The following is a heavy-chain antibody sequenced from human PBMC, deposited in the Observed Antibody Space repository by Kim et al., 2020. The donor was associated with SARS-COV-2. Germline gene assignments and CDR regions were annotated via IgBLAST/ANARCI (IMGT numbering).Heavy chain of an antibody. D-gene: IGHD2-15*01. J-gene: IGHJ3*02. CDR1: GGTFSSYA. V-gene: IGHV1-69*13. Sequence: SVKVSCKASGGTFSSYAISWVRQAPGQGLEWMGGIIPIFGTANYAQKFQGRVTITADESTSTAYMELSSLRSEDTAVYYCARPAGGYCSGGSCYSPNKDAFDIWGQGTMVTVSS. CDR2: IIPIFGTA. CDR3: ARPAGGYCSGGSCYSPNKDAFDI.